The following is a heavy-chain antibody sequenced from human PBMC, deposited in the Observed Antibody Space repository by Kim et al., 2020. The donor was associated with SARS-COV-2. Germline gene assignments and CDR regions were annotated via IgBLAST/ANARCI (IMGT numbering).Heavy chain of an antibody. CDR2: INTGNGNT. J-gene: IGHJ5*02. V-gene: IGHV1-3*04. D-gene: IGHD3-10*01. CDR1: GYTFSTYA. CDR3: ARAMVRGVTINWFDP. Sequence: ASVKVSCKASGYTFSTYAMHWVRQAPGQRPEWMGWINTGNGNTKYSQKFQGRVTIARDTSANTVYMEVSSLTSEDTAVYYCARAMVRGVTINWFDPWGQGTLVTVSS.